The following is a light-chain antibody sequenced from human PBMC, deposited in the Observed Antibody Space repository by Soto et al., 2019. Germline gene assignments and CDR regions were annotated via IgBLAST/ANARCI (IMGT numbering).Light chain of an antibody. V-gene: IGKV1-5*01. Sequence: DIQMTQSPSTLAASVGDTVTMTCRSSSKWLAWNQKKPGKAPKLLIYDVSNLERGVPPRFSGSTSGAESTLTITGLQPDDLGTYYCQHTTDFTFGQGTKVEIK. CDR3: QHTTDFT. CDR1: SSKW. J-gene: IGKJ2*01. CDR2: DVS.